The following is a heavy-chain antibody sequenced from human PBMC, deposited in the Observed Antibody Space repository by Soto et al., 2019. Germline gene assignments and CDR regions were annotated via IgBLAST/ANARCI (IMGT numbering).Heavy chain of an antibody. V-gene: IGHV1-58*01. CDR3: ARDLGCSSTSCYPYYYYGMDV. J-gene: IGHJ6*02. CDR1: GFTFTSSA. D-gene: IGHD2-2*01. CDR2: IVVGSGNT. Sequence: ASVKVSCKASGFTFTSSAVQWVRQARGQRLEWIGWIVVGSGNTNYAQKFQERVTITRDMSTSTAYMELSSLRSEDTAVYYCARDLGCSSTSCYPYYYYGMDVWGQGTTVTVSS.